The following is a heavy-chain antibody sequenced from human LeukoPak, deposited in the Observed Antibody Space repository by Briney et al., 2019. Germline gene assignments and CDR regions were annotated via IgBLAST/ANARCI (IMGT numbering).Heavy chain of an antibody. Sequence: GGSLRLSCAASGFTFSSYWMHWVRQAPGKGLVWVPRINSDGSSTSYADSVKGRFTISRDNAKNTLYLQMNSLRAEDTAVYYCARDSGTPSMVRGVLISWGQGTLVTVSS. CDR2: INSDGSST. D-gene: IGHD3-10*01. J-gene: IGHJ5*02. CDR1: GFTFSSYW. CDR3: ARDSGTPSMVRGVLIS. V-gene: IGHV3-74*01.